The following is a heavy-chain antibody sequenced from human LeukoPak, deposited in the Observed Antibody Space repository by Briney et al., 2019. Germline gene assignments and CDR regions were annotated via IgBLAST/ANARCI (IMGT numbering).Heavy chain of an antibody. J-gene: IGHJ4*02. CDR2: IYYSGST. CDR1: GGSISSSSYY. D-gene: IGHD6-13*01. Sequence: SETLSLTCTVSGGSISSSSYYWGWIRQPPGKGLEWIGSIYYSGSTYYNPSLKSRVTISVDTSKNQFSLKLSSVTAADTAVYYCASGRPIAYWGQGTLVTVSS. CDR3: ASGRPIAY. V-gene: IGHV4-39*01.